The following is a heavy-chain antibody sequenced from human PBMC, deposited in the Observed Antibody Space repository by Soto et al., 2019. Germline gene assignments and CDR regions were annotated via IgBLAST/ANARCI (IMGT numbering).Heavy chain of an antibody. Sequence: QVQLQESGPGLVKPSQTLSLTCTVSGGSISSGGYYWSWIRQHPGKGLEWIGYIYYSGSTYYNPSLKSRVTISVDPSNNQFSLKLSSVTAADTAVYYCATYDSSDYYSGSPIGWFDPWGQGTLVTVSS. CDR3: ATYDSSDYYSGSPIGWFDP. CDR2: IYYSGST. V-gene: IGHV4-31*03. CDR1: GGSISSGGYY. D-gene: IGHD3-22*01. J-gene: IGHJ5*02.